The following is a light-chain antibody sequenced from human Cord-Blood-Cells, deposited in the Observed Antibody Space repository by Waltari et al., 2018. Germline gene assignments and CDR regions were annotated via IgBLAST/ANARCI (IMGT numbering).Light chain of an antibody. Sequence: QSALTQPASVSGSPGQSLPIPCTGTSRDVGGYNYASWYQQHPGKAPKLMIYDVSNRPSGVSNRFSGSKSGNTASLTISGLQAEDEADYYCSSYTSSSTLVFGGGTKLTVL. V-gene: IGLV2-14*01. J-gene: IGLJ2*01. CDR1: SRDVGGYNY. CDR2: DVS. CDR3: SSYTSSSTLV.